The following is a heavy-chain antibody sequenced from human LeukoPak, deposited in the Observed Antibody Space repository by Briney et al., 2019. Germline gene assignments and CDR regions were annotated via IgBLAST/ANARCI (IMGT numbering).Heavy chain of an antibody. CDR2: ISGSGGST. J-gene: IGHJ4*02. D-gene: IGHD6-19*01. CDR1: GFTFSSCA. Sequence: PGGSLRLSCAASGFTFSSCAMTWVRQAPGKGLEWVSGISGSGGSTYYADSVKGRFTISRDNSKNTLYLQMNSLRAEDTAVYYCVKGSYSSGWYESDYWGQGTLVTVSS. V-gene: IGHV3-23*01. CDR3: VKGSYSSGWYESDY.